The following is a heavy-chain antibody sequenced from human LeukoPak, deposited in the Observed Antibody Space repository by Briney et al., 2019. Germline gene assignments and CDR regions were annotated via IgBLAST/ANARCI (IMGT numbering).Heavy chain of an antibody. CDR3: AKDHADSIAAAYSDY. CDR1: GFSISNYW. J-gene: IGHJ4*02. Sequence: PGGSLRLSCAASGFSISNYWMHWVRQAPGKGLVWVSRINTDNGDGSSTFYADSVKGRFTISRDNSKNTLYLQMNSLRAEDTAVYYCAKDHADSIAAAYSDYWGQGTLVTVSS. V-gene: IGHV3-74*01. CDR2: INTDNGDGSST. D-gene: IGHD6-13*01.